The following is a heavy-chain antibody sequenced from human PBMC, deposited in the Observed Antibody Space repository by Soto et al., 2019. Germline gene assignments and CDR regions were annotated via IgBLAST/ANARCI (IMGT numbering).Heavy chain of an antibody. CDR3: ARRSLDPPRYYFDY. Sequence: SVKVSCKASGGTFSSYGVNWVRQAPGQGLEWMGGIITIFGTANYAQKFQGRVTITADESTSTAYMELSSLRSEDTAVYYCARRSLDPPRYYFDYWGQGTLVTVSS. D-gene: IGHD1-1*01. J-gene: IGHJ4*02. CDR2: IITIFGTA. CDR1: GGTFSSYG. V-gene: IGHV1-69*13.